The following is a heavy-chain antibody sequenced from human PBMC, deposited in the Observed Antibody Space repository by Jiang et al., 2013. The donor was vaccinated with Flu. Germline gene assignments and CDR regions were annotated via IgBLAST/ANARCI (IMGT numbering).Heavy chain of an antibody. D-gene: IGHD3-22*01. CDR2: IYYSGST. V-gene: IGHV4-39*01. CDR1: GGSISSSSYY. Sequence: GSGLVKPSETLSLTCTVSGGSISSSSYYWGWIRQPPGKGLEWIGSIYYSGSTYYNPSLKSRVTISVDTSKNQFSLKLSSVTAADTAVYYCARTYYYDSRSYYWGQGNPGHRLL. J-gene: IGHJ4*02. CDR3: ARTYYYDSRSYY.